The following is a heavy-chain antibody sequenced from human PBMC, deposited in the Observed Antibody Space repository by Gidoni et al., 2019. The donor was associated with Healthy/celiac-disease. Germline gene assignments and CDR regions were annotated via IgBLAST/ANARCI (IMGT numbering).Heavy chain of an antibody. CDR1: GFTFSNAW. Sequence: EVQLVESGGGLVKPGGSLSLSCAASGFTFSNAWMSWVRQAPGKGVEWVGSIKSKTDGGKKDYAAPVKGRFTISRDDSKNTLYLQMNSLKTEDTAVYYCTTEFPYYDDSSGYSGWWGQGTLVTVSS. J-gene: IGHJ4*02. V-gene: IGHV3-15*01. CDR2: IKSKTDGGKK. D-gene: IGHD3-22*01. CDR3: TTEFPYYDDSSGYSGW.